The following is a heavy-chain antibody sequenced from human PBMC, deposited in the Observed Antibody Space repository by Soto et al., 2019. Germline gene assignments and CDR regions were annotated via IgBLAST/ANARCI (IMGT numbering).Heavy chain of an antibody. D-gene: IGHD3-10*01. V-gene: IGHV4-59*01. CDR2: TFYSGAT. J-gene: IGHJ6*02. CDR3: ARDNFYGPFGMDV. Sequence: ETLSLTCTISGGSINDYYWSWIRQPPGEGLEWIGYTFYSGATKYSPSLKGRVTISADTSKNQFSLRLGSVTAADTAVYYCARDNFYGPFGMDVWGQGTTVTVSS. CDR1: GGSINDYY.